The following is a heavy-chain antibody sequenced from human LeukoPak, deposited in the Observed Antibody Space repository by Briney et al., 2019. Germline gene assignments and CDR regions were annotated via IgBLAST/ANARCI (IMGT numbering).Heavy chain of an antibody. D-gene: IGHD6-6*01. J-gene: IGHJ2*01. CDR1: GGSFSGYY. CDR3: ARVRNSYSSSSVGFDL. CDR2: INHSGST. V-gene: IGHV4-34*01. Sequence: PSETLSLTCVVYGGSFSGYYWTWLRQPPGKGLEWIGEINHSGSTNYNPSLKSRVTISVDTSKNQFSLKLSSVTAADTAVYYCARVRNSYSSSSVGFDLWGRGTLVTVSS.